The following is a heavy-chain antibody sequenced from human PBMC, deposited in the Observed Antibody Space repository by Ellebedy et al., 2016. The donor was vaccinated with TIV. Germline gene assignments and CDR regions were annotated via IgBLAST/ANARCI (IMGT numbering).Heavy chain of an antibody. CDR1: GFTFSSYA. CDR3: AGPGGMVSYDY. V-gene: IGHV3-23*01. J-gene: IGHJ4*02. CDR2: LRGSGGTT. D-gene: IGHD3-16*01. Sequence: GESLKISCAASGFTFSSYAMSWVRQAPGRGLEWVSGLRGSGGTTYYADSVKGRFTISRDNSKNTLYLQMNSLTVEDTAIYYCAGPGGMVSYDYWGQGTRVTVSS.